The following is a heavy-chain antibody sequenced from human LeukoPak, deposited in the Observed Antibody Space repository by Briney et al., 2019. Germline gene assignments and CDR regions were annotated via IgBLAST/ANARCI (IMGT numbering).Heavy chain of an antibody. J-gene: IGHJ4*02. Sequence: PSVTVSCKVSGNSLSELSIQWVRQAPGRGLECMGGFDPEEAKMVYAQNFQGRVTMTEDTSTQTAYMELSGLTSDDTAVYYCTTRSGDFWSGFVNWGQGTLVTVSS. V-gene: IGHV1-24*01. CDR3: TTRSGDFWSGFVN. CDR2: FDPEEAKM. D-gene: IGHD3-3*01. CDR1: GNSLSELS.